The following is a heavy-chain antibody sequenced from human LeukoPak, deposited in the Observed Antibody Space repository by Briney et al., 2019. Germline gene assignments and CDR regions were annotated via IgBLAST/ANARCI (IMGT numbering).Heavy chain of an antibody. CDR2: IYYSGST. V-gene: IGHV4-59*01. D-gene: IGHD2-2*01. J-gene: IGHJ6*03. CDR1: GGSISSYY. CDR3: ARGTERRCSSTSCYYYYYYMDV. Sequence: KPSETLSLTCAVSGGSISSYYWSWIRQPPGKGLEWIGYIYYSGSTNYNPSLKSRVTISVDTSKNQFSLKLSSVTAADTAVYYCARGTERRCSSTSCYYYYYYMDVWGKGTTVTVSS.